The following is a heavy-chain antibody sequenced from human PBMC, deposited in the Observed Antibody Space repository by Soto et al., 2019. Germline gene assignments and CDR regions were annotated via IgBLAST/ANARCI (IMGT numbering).Heavy chain of an antibody. CDR1: GYTFTSYD. CDR2: MNPNSGNT. Sequence: QVQLVQSGAEVKKPGASVKVSCKASGYTFTSYDINWVRQATGQGLEWMGWMNPNSGNTGYAQKFQGRVTMTRNTSISTAYMELSSLRSEDTAVCYCAREYSSSSIYYYYYMDVWGKGTTVTVSS. V-gene: IGHV1-8*01. D-gene: IGHD6-13*01. CDR3: AREYSSSSIYYYYYMDV. J-gene: IGHJ6*03.